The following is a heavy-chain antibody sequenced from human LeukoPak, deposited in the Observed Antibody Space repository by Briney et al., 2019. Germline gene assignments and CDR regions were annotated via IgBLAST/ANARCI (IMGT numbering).Heavy chain of an antibody. CDR3: ARVRPRITMVRGVKTDNWFDP. J-gene: IGHJ5*02. CDR1: GYTFTSYY. CDR2: INPNSGGT. D-gene: IGHD3-10*01. V-gene: IGHV1-2*02. Sequence: GASVKVSCKASGYTFTSYYMHWVRQAPGQGLEWMGWINPNSGGTNYAQKFQGRVTMTRDTSISTAYMELSRLRSDDTAVYYCARVRPRITMVRGVKTDNWFDPWGQGTLVTVSS.